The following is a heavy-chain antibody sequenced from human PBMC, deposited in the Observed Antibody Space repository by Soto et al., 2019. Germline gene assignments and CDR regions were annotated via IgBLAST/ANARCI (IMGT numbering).Heavy chain of an antibody. V-gene: IGHV3-21*06. D-gene: IGHD3-16*01. CDR3: ATPYYFNH. Sequence: PVGSLRLSCAASGFMFRAYTMNWVRQAPGKGLEWLSSISDDSSYIDYADSLRGRFTVSRDNARNSLYLQIDSLGVEDTAVYYCATPYYFNHWGPGTLVTVSS. J-gene: IGHJ1*01. CDR2: ISDDSSYI. CDR1: GFMFRAYT.